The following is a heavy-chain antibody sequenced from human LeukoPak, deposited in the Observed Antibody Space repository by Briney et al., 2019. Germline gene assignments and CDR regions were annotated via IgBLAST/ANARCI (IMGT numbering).Heavy chain of an antibody. CDR2: ISGSGGST. Sequence: GGSLRLSCAASGFTFSSFAMNWVRQAPGKGLEWVSGISGSGGSTYYADSVRGRFTISRDNSKNTLYLQMNSLRAEDTAVYYCARDGIVVVPAAPSPLILTKNWFDPWGQGTLVTVSS. CDR3: ARDGIVVVPAAPSPLILTKNWFDP. V-gene: IGHV3-23*01. D-gene: IGHD2-2*01. CDR1: GFTFSSFA. J-gene: IGHJ5*02.